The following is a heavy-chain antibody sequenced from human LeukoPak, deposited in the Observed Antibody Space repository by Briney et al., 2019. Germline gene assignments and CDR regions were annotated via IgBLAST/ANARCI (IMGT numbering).Heavy chain of an antibody. CDR2: IYTSGST. CDR1: GGSISSGSYY. D-gene: IGHD3-22*01. CDR3: ARERIMIVTGYYFDY. V-gene: IGHV4-61*02. J-gene: IGHJ4*02. Sequence: PSETLSLTCTVSGGSISSGSYYWSWIRQPAGKGLEWIGRIYTSGSTNYNPSLKSRVTISVDTSKNQFSLKLSSVTAADTAVYYCARERIMIVTGYYFDYWGQGTLVTVSS.